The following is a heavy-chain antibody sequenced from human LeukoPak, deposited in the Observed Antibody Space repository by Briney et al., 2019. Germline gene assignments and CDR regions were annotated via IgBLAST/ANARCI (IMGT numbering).Heavy chain of an antibody. V-gene: IGHV3-30*04. CDR3: ARDSARSYYDSSGYYSHSGY. CDR1: GFTFSSYA. D-gene: IGHD3-22*01. J-gene: IGHJ4*02. CDR2: ISYDGSNK. Sequence: GGSLRLSCAASGFTFSSYAMHWVRQAPGKGLEWVAVISYDGSNKYYADSVKGRFTISRDNSKNTLYLQMNSLRAEDTAVYYCARDSARSYYDSSGYYSHSGYWGQGTLVTVSS.